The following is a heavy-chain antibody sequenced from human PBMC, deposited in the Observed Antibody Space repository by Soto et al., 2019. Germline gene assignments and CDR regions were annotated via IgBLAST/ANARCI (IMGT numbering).Heavy chain of an antibody. J-gene: IGHJ4*02. Sequence: PGGSLRLSCAASGFTFTSNSMNWVRQAPGKGLEWISYITSSSSTIYYADSVKGRFTISRDNAKNSLYLQMNSLRDDDTAVYYCARGRVGTADFDYWGQGALVTVSS. CDR2: ITSSSSTI. V-gene: IGHV3-48*02. CDR3: ARGRVGTADFDY. D-gene: IGHD2-21*02. CDR1: GFTFTSNS.